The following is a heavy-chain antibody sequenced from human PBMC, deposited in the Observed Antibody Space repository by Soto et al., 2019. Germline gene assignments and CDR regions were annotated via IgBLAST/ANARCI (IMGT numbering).Heavy chain of an antibody. V-gene: IGHV4-59*12. CDR2: IYCSGST. D-gene: IGHD1-7*01. CDR3: ARTAELLGILFDY. J-gene: IGHJ4*02. Sequence: SETLSLTCTVSGGSISSYYWSWIRQPPGKGLEWIGYIYCSGSTNYNPSLKSRVTISVDTSKNTLYLQMNSLRAEDTAVYYCARTAELLGILFDYWGQGTLVTVSS. CDR1: GGSISSYY.